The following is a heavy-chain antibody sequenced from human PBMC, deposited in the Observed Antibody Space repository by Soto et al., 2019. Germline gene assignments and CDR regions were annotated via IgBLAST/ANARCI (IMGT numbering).Heavy chain of an antibody. CDR1: GGTFSSYA. J-gene: IGHJ6*02. Sequence: SVKVSCKASGGTFSSYAISWVRQAPGQGLEWMGGIIPINGKANYAQKFQGRVTITADESTSTAYMELSSLRSEDTAVYYCAGDWRFGEEGMDVWGQGTTVTVSS. V-gene: IGHV1-69*13. CDR2: IIPINGKA. CDR3: AGDWRFGEEGMDV. D-gene: IGHD3-10*01.